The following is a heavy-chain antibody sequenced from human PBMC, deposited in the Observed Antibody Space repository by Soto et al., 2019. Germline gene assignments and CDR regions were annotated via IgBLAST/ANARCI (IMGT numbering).Heavy chain of an antibody. CDR2: IIPIFGKE. J-gene: IGHJ6*02. Sequence: SAKVSCKASGSPFNNYTINWPRQAPGQGLEWMGGIIPIFGKEHYAQKFQGRVTISADESTYTAYMELSSLTAEDTAVYYCAKPRAPHYAKDVWGQRTTVTVSS. CDR1: GSPFNNYT. V-gene: IGHV1-69*13. CDR3: AKPRAPHYAKDV.